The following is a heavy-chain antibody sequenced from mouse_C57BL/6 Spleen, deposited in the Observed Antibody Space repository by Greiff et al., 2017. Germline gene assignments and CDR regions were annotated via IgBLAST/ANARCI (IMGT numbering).Heavy chain of an antibody. Sequence: QVHVKQSGPELVKPGASVKISCKASGYAFSSSWMNWVKQRPGKGLEWIGRIYPGDGDTNYNGKFKGKATLTADKSSSIAYMQLSSLTSEDSAVYFCARSELPLDYWGQGTTLTVSS. CDR3: ARSELPLDY. CDR2: IYPGDGDT. V-gene: IGHV1-82*01. D-gene: IGHD1-1*01. CDR1: GYAFSSSW. J-gene: IGHJ2*01.